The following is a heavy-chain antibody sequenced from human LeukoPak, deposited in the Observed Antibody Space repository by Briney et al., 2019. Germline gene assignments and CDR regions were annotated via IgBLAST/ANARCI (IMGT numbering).Heavy chain of an antibody. D-gene: IGHD6-13*01. Sequence: GGSLRLSCAASGFTFSDYYMSWIRQAPGKGLEWVSYINRSSSSILYADSVKGRFTISRDNAKNSLYLQMNSLRVEDTAVYYCAREPPTADDAFDIWGQGTMVTVSS. CDR1: GFTFSDYY. CDR2: INRSSSSI. CDR3: AREPPTADDAFDI. V-gene: IGHV3-11*04. J-gene: IGHJ3*02.